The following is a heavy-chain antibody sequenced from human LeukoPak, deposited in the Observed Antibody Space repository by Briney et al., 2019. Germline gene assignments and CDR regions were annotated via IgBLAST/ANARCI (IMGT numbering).Heavy chain of an antibody. CDR1: GDSITSGTYY. V-gene: IGHV4-30-2*01. Sequence: SQTLSLTCAVSGDSITSGTYYWSWIRQPPGKGLEWTGYILHSGSTYYNPSLKSRVTISVDTSKSQFSLKLSSVTAADTAVCFCARTRDFWNGYFDYWGQGILVTVSS. CDR3: ARTRDFWNGYFDY. D-gene: IGHD3-3*01. J-gene: IGHJ4*02. CDR2: ILHSGST.